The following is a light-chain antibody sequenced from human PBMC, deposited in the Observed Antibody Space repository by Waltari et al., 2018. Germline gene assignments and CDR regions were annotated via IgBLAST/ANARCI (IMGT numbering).Light chain of an antibody. V-gene: IGLV2-14*03. CDR1: SSAVGGYNS. CDR3: SSQSSNDVVL. Sequence: QSALTQPASVSGSPGQSITIPCTGTSSAVGGYNSVSWYQDHPGQAPKVIIYDVSNRPSGVSDRFSGSKSGNTASLTISGLQAEDEADYYCSSQSSNDVVLFGGGTKLTVL. CDR2: DVS. J-gene: IGLJ2*01.